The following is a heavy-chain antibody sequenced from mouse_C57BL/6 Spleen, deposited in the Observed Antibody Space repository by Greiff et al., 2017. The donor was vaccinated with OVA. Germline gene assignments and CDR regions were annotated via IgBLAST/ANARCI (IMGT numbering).Heavy chain of an antibody. V-gene: IGHV1-81*01. CDR1: GYTFTSYG. CDR2: IYPRSGNT. J-gene: IGHJ1*03. CDR3: ARGDYDEDWYFDV. D-gene: IGHD2-4*01. Sequence: LQESGAELARPGASVKLSCKASGYTFTSYGISWVKQRTGQGLEWIGEIYPRSGNTYYNEKFKGKATLTADKSSSTAYMELRSLTSEDSAVYFCARGDYDEDWYFDVWGTGTTVTVSS.